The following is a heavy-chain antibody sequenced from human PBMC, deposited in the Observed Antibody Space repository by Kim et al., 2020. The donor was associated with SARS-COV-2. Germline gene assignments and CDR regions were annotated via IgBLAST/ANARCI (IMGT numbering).Heavy chain of an antibody. Sequence: GGSLRLSCAASGFTFDDYAMHWVRQAPGKGLEWVSGISWNSGSIGYADSVKGRFTISRDNAKNSLYLQMNSLRAEDTALYYCAKGRRDGYVPGAFDIWGQGTMVTVSS. J-gene: IGHJ3*02. CDR2: ISWNSGSI. D-gene: IGHD5-12*01. CDR3: AKGRRDGYVPGAFDI. V-gene: IGHV3-9*01. CDR1: GFTFDDYA.